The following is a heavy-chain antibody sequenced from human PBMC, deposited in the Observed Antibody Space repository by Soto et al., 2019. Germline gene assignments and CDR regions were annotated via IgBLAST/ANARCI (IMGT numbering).Heavy chain of an antibody. CDR3: ATGSSSPPRYFHY. Sequence: GGSLRLSCAASGFTFSSYAMSWVRQAPGKGLEWVSAISGSGGSTYYADSVKGRFTISRDNSKNTLYLQMNSLRAEDTAVYYWATGSSSPPRYFHYWGQGTLVTVS. CDR1: GFTFSSYA. CDR2: ISGSGGST. J-gene: IGHJ4*02. V-gene: IGHV3-23*01. D-gene: IGHD6-6*01.